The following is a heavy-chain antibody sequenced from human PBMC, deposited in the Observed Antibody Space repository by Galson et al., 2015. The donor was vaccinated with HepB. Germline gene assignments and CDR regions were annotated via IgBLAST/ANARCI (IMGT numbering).Heavy chain of an antibody. CDR2: INHSGST. CDR1: GGSFSGYY. D-gene: IGHD6-19*01. Sequence: ETLSLTCAVYGGSFSGYYWSWIRQPPGKGLEWIGEINHSGSTNYNPSLKSRVTISVDTSKNQFSLKLSSVTVADTAVYYCARGVIAVAGTFNYWGQGTLVTVSS. J-gene: IGHJ4*02. V-gene: IGHV4-34*01. CDR3: ARGVIAVAGTFNY.